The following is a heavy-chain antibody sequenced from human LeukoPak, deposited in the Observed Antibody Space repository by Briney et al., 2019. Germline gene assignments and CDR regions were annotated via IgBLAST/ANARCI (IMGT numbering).Heavy chain of an antibody. CDR2: ISAYNGNT. CDR1: GYTFTGYY. J-gene: IGHJ4*02. V-gene: IGHV1-18*04. D-gene: IGHD1-26*01. Sequence: ASVKVSCKASGYTFTGYYMHWVRQAPGQGLEWMGWISAYNGNTNYAQKLQGRVTMTTDTSTSTAYMELRSLRSDGTAVYYCARGEVGATDYWGQGTLVTVSS. CDR3: ARGEVGATDY.